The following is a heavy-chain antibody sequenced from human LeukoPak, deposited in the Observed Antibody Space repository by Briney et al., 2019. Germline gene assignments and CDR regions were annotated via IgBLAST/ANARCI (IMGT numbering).Heavy chain of an antibody. CDR1: GFTFSSYG. CDR3: ARDEQGGSYDAFDI. CDR2: ISFDASNK. Sequence: PGGSLRLSCAASGFTFSSYGMHWVRQAPGKGLEWVAVISFDASNKYYADSVKGRFTISRDNSKNTLYLQMNSLRAEDAAVYYCARDEQGGSYDAFDIWGQGTMVTVSS. D-gene: IGHD1-26*01. V-gene: IGHV3-30*03. J-gene: IGHJ3*02.